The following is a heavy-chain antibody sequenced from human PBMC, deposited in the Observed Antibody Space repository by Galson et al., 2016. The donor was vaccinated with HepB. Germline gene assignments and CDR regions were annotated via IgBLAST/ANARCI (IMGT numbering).Heavy chain of an antibody. CDR3: ARLFASGRKYDAFDI. J-gene: IGHJ3*02. D-gene: IGHD3-10*01. V-gene: IGHV4-39*01. CDR2: LSYSGSA. CDR1: GGSVTASPYY. Sequence: ETLSLTCTVSGGSVTASPYYHAWIRQPPGKGLEWIGTLSYSGSAYYNPSLKSHFTISMGASRNQFSLRLTSVTAADTAVYYCARLFASGRKYDAFDIWGQGTVVTVSS.